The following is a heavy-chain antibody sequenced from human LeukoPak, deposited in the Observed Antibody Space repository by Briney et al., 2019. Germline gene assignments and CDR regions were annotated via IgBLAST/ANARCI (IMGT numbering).Heavy chain of an antibody. J-gene: IGHJ4*02. D-gene: IGHD3-22*01. CDR1: GYTFTSYG. CDR2: ISAYNGNT. CDR3: ARDVDYYDSRGHYDY. V-gene: IGHV1-18*01. Sequence: ASVKVPCKASGYTFTSYGISWVRQAPGQGLEWMGWISAYNGNTNYAQKLQGRVTMTTDTSTSTAYMELRSLRSDDTAVYYCARDVDYYDSRGHYDYWGQGTLVTVSS.